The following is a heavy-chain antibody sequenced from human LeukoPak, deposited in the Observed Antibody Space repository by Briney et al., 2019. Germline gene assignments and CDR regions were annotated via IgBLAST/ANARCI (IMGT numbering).Heavy chain of an antibody. CDR1: GGTFSSYA. CDR2: ITPIFGTA. D-gene: IGHD3-9*01. Sequence: GASVKVSCKASGGTFSSYALSWVRQAPGQGLEWMGGITPIFGTANHAQEFQGRVTITADESTSTVYMELSSLRSEDTAVYYCARSFDILTEYYFDYWGQGTLVTVSS. V-gene: IGHV1-69*13. CDR3: ARSFDILTEYYFDY. J-gene: IGHJ4*02.